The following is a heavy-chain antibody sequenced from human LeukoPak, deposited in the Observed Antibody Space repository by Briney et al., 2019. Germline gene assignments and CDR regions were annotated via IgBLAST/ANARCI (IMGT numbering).Heavy chain of an antibody. Sequence: GGSLRLSCAASGFIFSGYWMSWVRQAPGKGPLWVANISPDGSVQHYVDSVKGRFTISRDNARNSLFLHMQGLRAEDSAVYYCARETIFGWFDPWGQGTLVTVSS. CDR2: ISPDGSVQ. CDR3: ARETIFGWFDP. V-gene: IGHV3-7*01. J-gene: IGHJ5*02. D-gene: IGHD3-3*01. CDR1: GFIFSGYW.